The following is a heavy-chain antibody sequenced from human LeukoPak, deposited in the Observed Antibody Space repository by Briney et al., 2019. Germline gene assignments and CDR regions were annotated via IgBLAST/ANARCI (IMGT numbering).Heavy chain of an antibody. Sequence: ASVKVSCKASGYTFTSYYMHWVRQAPGQGLAWMGIINPSGGSTSYVQKFQGRVTMTRDRSTSTVYMEVSSLRSEDTAVYYCARGGGTEWELPPAEYFQHWGQGTLVTVSS. CDR3: ARGGGTEWELPPAEYFQH. V-gene: IGHV1-46*01. CDR1: GYTFTSYY. D-gene: IGHD1-26*01. J-gene: IGHJ1*01. CDR2: INPSGGST.